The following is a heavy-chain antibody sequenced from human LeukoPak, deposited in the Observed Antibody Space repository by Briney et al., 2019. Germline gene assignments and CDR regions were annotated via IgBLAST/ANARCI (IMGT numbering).Heavy chain of an antibody. D-gene: IGHD3-10*01. V-gene: IGHV1-2*02. CDR3: ARVLKYYYGSGSYYTNWFDP. J-gene: IGHJ5*02. Sequence: ASVTVSFKASGYTFTGYYMHWVRQAPGQGLEWMGWINPKSGGTNYAQKFQGRVTMTRDTSISTAYMELSRLRSDDTAVYYCARVLKYYYGSGSYYTNWFDPWGQGTLVTVSS. CDR2: INPKSGGT. CDR1: GYTFTGYY.